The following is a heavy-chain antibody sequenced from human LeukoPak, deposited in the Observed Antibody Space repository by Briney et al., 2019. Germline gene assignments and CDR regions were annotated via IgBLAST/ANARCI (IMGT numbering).Heavy chain of an antibody. CDR3: ARDSAILRFLEWLS. D-gene: IGHD3-3*01. CDR1: GFTFNSYS. CDR2: ISSSSYI. J-gene: IGHJ5*02. Sequence: GGSLRLSCAASGFTFNSYSMNWVRQAPGKGLEWVSSISSSSYIYYADSVKGRVTISRDNAKNSLYLQMNSLRAEDTAVYYCARDSAILRFLEWLSWGQGTLVTVSS. V-gene: IGHV3-21*01.